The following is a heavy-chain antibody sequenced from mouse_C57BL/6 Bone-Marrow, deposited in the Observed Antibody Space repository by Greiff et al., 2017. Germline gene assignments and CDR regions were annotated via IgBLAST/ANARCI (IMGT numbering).Heavy chain of an antibody. Sequence: VQRVESGPELVKPGASVKISCKASGYAFSSSWMNWVKQRPGKGLEWIGRIYPGDGDTNYNGKFKGKATLTADKSSSTAYMQLSSLTSEDSAVYFCARDRAYYYDYDDGAYYFDYWGQGTTLTVSS. CDR3: ARDRAYYYDYDDGAYYFDY. D-gene: IGHD2-4*01. V-gene: IGHV1-82*01. CDR2: IYPGDGDT. CDR1: GYAFSSSW. J-gene: IGHJ2*01.